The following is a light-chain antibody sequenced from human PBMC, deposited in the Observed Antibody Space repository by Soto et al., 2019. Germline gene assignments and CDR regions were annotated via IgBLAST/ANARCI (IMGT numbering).Light chain of an antibody. CDR3: SAYAASNNFYFV. Sequence: QSALTQPPSASGSPGQSVTISCTGTSSDVGGYNYVSWYQQYPVRAPKLMIYEVTKRPSGVPDRFSGSKSGNTASLTVSGLHAEDYADDYCSAYAASNNFYFVFGGGTKLTVL. CDR2: EVT. CDR1: SSDVGGYNY. V-gene: IGLV2-8*01. J-gene: IGLJ3*02.